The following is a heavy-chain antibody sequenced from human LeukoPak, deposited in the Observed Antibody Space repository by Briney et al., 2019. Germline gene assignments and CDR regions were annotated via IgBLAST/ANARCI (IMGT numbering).Heavy chain of an antibody. Sequence: GGSLRLSCVVSGFPLSNYAMSWVRRSPGKGLEWVSATSSSDAGKYYADSVKGRFTISRDNVKNTLYLQMNSLRAEDTAIYYCARDQDGPGATVDHWGQGTLVTVSS. CDR3: ARDQDGPGATVDH. CDR2: TSSSDAGK. V-gene: IGHV3-23*01. J-gene: IGHJ5*02. D-gene: IGHD1-26*01. CDR1: GFPLSNYA.